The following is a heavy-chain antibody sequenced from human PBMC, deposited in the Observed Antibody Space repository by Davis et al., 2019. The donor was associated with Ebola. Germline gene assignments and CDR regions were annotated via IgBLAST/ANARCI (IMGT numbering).Heavy chain of an antibody. V-gene: IGHV6-1*01. Sequence: SETLSLTCAISGDSVSSNSAAWNWIRQSPSRGLEWLGRTYYRSKWYNDYAVSVKSRITINPDTSKNQFSLQLSSVTAADTAVYYCARLGPTMVRGYGMDVWGQGTTVTVSS. D-gene: IGHD3-10*01. CDR3: ARLGPTMVRGYGMDV. CDR2: TYYRSKWYN. J-gene: IGHJ6*02. CDR1: GDSVSSNSAA.